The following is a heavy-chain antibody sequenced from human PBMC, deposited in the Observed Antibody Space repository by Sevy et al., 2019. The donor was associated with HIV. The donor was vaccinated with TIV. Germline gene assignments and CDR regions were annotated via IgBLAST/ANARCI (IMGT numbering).Heavy chain of an antibody. Sequence: GGSLRLSCAASGFTFTTYAMTWVRQAPGKGLQWVSAISGSGGNTYYADSVEGRFTISRDNSKSTLYLQMNSLTPEDTAVYYCANRYSGTMAPHYFYSGLDVWGQGTTVTVSS. D-gene: IGHD5-12*01. V-gene: IGHV3-23*01. J-gene: IGHJ6*02. CDR2: ISGSGGNT. CDR1: GFTFTTYA. CDR3: ANRYSGTMAPHYFYSGLDV.